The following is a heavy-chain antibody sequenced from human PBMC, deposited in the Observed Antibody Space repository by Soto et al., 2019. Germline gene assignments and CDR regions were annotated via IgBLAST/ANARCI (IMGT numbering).Heavy chain of an antibody. CDR1: GYSFTSYW. D-gene: IGHD3-9*01. CDR2: IYPGDSDT. J-gene: IGHJ6*02. V-gene: IGHV5-51*01. CDR3: ARLSYDILTGYYTDYYGMDV. Sequence: PGESLKISCKGSGYSFTSYWIGWVRQMPGKGLEWMGIIYPGDSDTRYSPSFQGQVTISADKSISTAYLQWSSLKASDTAMYYCARLSYDILTGYYTDYYGMDVWGQGTTVTVSS.